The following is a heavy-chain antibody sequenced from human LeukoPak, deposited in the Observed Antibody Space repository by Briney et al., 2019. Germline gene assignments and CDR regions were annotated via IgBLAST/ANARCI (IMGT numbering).Heavy chain of an antibody. CDR3: ASSRRGHGGVAYDY. D-gene: IGHD3-16*01. CDR1: GGSISSYY. V-gene: IGHV4-59*08. CDR2: IYYSGST. Sequence: SETLSLTCTVSGGSISSYYWSWIRQPPGKGLEWIGYIYYSGSTNYNPSLKSRVTISVDTSKNQFSLKLSSVTAADTAVYYCASSRRGHGGVAYDYWGQGTLVTVSS. J-gene: IGHJ4*02.